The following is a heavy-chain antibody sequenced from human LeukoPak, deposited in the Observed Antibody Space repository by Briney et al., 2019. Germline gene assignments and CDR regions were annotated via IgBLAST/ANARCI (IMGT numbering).Heavy chain of an antibody. J-gene: IGHJ4*02. V-gene: IGHV3-11*01. Sequence: GGSLRLSCAASGFTFSDYYMSWIRQAPGRGLEWVSYISSSGSTIYYADSVKGRFTISRDNAKNPLYLQMNSLRAEDTAVYYCARERIVGATEGFDYWGQGTLVTVSS. CDR3: ARERIVGATEGFDY. D-gene: IGHD1-26*01. CDR2: ISSSGSTI. CDR1: GFTFSDYY.